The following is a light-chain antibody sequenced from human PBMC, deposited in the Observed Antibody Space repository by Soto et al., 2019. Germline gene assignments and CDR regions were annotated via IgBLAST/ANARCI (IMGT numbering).Light chain of an antibody. Sequence: DIQMTQSPSSLSASLGDRVTITSRASQGIGVYLAWFQQKPGKVPKLLIYAASTLQSGVPSRFSGSGSGTDFTLTISSLQPEDFATYYCQKYNIAPLTFGGGTKVEIK. CDR3: QKYNIAPLT. V-gene: IGKV1-27*01. CDR2: AAS. CDR1: QGIGVY. J-gene: IGKJ4*01.